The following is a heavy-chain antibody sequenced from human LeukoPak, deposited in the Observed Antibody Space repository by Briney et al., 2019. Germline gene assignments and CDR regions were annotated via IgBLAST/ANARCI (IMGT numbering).Heavy chain of an antibody. CDR1: GFTFSSYA. CDR2: INHSGST. J-gene: IGHJ4*02. Sequence: PGGSLRLSCAASGFTFSSYAMSWIRQPPGKGLEWIGEINHSGSTNYNPSLKSRVTISVDTSKNQFSLKLSSVTAADTAVYYCARGPFYSSPDYWGQGTLVTVSS. D-gene: IGHD3-3*02. V-gene: IGHV4-34*01. CDR3: ARGPFYSSPDY.